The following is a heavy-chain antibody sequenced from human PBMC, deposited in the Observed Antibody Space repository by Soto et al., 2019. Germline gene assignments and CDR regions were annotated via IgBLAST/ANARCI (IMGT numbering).Heavy chain of an antibody. CDR2: IKEDGSEK. CDR3: ARGIGDCINTSCREDY. J-gene: IGHJ4*02. CDR1: GFPFSRIW. D-gene: IGHD2-2*01. Sequence: EVQLVESGGGLVQPGGSLRLSCAASGFPFSRIWMTWVRQAPGKGLEWVANIKEDGSEKYYVDSVKGRFTISRDNAKNSLYLQMNSLTDEDTAVYYCARGIGDCINTSCREDYWGQGTLVSASS. V-gene: IGHV3-7*04.